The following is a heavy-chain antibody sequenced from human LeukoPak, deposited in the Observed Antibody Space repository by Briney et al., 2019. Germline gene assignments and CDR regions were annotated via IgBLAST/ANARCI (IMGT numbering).Heavy chain of an antibody. CDR3: TTTARVPTD. V-gene: IGHV4-59*01. D-gene: IGHD1-14*01. CDR1: GDSIKTYY. Sequence: SETLSLTCSVPGDSIKTYYWSWIRQPPGRGLEYIGYIFYSGDINYNPSLKSRVTIFLDTSKNQLSLKLTSVTAADTAVYYCTTTARVPTDWGQGALVTVSS. J-gene: IGHJ4*02. CDR2: IFYSGDI.